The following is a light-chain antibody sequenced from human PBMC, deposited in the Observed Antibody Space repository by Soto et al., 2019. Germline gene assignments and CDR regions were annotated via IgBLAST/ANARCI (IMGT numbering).Light chain of an antibody. CDR2: WAS. V-gene: IGKV4-1*01. Sequence: DIVMTQSPDSLAVSLGERATINCKSSQSVLYSSNNKNYLAWYQQKPGHPPKLLIYWASTRESGVPDRFSGSGSGTDFTLTISSLQAGDVAVYYCQQYYSTPYTFGQGTKLEIK. J-gene: IGKJ2*01. CDR1: QSVLYSSNNKNY. CDR3: QQYYSTPYT.